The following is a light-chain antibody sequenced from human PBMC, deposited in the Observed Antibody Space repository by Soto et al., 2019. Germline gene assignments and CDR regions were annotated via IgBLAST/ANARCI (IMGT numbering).Light chain of an antibody. Sequence: QSVLTQPASVSGSPGQSITISCTGTSSDVGSYNSVSWYQQHPDKAPKLMIYDVNNRPSGVSYRFSGSKSGNTASLTISGLQAEDEADYYCSSYTTSSTYVFGTGTKLTVL. CDR2: DVN. CDR1: SSDVGSYNS. V-gene: IGLV2-14*03. CDR3: SSYTTSSTYV. J-gene: IGLJ1*01.